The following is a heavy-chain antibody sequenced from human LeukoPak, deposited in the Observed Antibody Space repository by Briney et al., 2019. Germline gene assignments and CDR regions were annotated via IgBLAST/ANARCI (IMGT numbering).Heavy chain of an antibody. D-gene: IGHD3-16*01. J-gene: IGHJ3*02. V-gene: IGHV4-31*03. CDR1: GGSISSAGYY. CDR3: AREVITFGGAQIGDAFDI. CDR2: IYYSGST. Sequence: PQALCVTCTLPGGSISSAGYYWVWLRQHQGMGLAGIGYIYYSGSTYYNPSLNSRVTISVDTSKNQFSLKLSSVTAADTDVYYCAREVITFGGAQIGDAFDIWGQGTMVSVSS.